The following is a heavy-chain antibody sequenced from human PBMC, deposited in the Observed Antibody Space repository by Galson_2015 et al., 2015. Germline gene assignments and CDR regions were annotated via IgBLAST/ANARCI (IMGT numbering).Heavy chain of an antibody. Sequence: SLRLSCAASGFTFSSYWMHWVRQVPGKGLMWVSLIKGDGSSIIYADSVKGRFTISRDNTKNTVWLQMNSLRVEDTAVYYCARDPVDGSGPFDYWGQGTMVTVSS. D-gene: IGHD6-19*01. CDR3: ARDPVDGSGPFDY. CDR2: IKGDGSSI. J-gene: IGHJ4*02. V-gene: IGHV3-74*01. CDR1: GFTFSSYW.